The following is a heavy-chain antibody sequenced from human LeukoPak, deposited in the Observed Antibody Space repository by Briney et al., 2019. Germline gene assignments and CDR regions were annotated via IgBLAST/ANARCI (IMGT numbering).Heavy chain of an antibody. V-gene: IGHV4-59*12. CDR2: IYYSGST. Sequence: SETLSLTCTVSGGSISSYYWSWIRQPPGKGVEWIGYIYYSGSTNYNPSLKSRVTISVDTSKNQFSLKLSSVTAADTAVYYCARGHNYDFWSGYFNWFDPWGQGTLVTVSS. CDR3: ARGHNYDFWSGYFNWFDP. D-gene: IGHD3-3*01. CDR1: GGSISSYY. J-gene: IGHJ5*02.